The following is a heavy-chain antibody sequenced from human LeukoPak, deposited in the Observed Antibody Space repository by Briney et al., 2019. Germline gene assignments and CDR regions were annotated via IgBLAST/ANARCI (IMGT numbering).Heavy chain of an antibody. CDR1: GFNLSIYG. D-gene: IGHD2-8*02. Sequence: PGGSLRLSCAASGFNLSIYGMHWVRQAPGKGLEWVAFIRLDGDKVSYADSVKGRFTISRDNSKNTLYLQMNSLRSEDTAVYYCAKLSTGYDSDFDNWGQGSLVVVSS. CDR2: IRLDGDKV. CDR3: AKLSTGYDSDFDN. V-gene: IGHV3-30*02. J-gene: IGHJ4*02.